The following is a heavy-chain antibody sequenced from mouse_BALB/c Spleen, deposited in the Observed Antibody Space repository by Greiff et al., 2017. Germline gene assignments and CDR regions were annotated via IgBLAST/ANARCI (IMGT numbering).Heavy chain of an antibody. J-gene: IGHJ4*01. Sequence: EVKLVESGPGLVKPSQSLSLTCTVTGYSITSDYAWNWIRQFPGNKLEWMGYISYSGSTSYNPSLKSRISITRDTSKNQFFLQLNSVTTEDTATYYCARDHYYGSSYDAMDYWGQGTSVTVSS. V-gene: IGHV3-2*02. CDR3: ARDHYYGSSYDAMDY. CDR2: ISYSGST. D-gene: IGHD1-1*01. CDR1: GYSITSDYA.